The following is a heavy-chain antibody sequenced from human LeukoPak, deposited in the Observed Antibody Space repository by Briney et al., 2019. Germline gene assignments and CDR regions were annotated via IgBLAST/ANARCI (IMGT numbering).Heavy chain of an antibody. V-gene: IGHV3-48*02. D-gene: IGHD7-27*01. CDR1: GFTFTRHS. CDR3: ARESYWGSSGKGFDY. Sequence: GGSLRLSYATSGFTFTRHSMNWVPRAPGRGLEWVSYISRDSSNIYYADSVMGRFTISRDNAKNSVYLQMNSLRDEDTAVYYCARESYWGSSGKGFDYWGQGTPVTVSS. CDR2: ISRDSSNI. J-gene: IGHJ4*02.